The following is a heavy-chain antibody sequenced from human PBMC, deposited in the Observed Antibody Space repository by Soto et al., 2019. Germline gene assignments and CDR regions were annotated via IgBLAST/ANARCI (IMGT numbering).Heavy chain of an antibody. Sequence: GGSLRLSCAASGFTFSSYAMHWVRQAPGKGLEWVAVISYDGSNKYYADSVKGRFTISRDNSKNTLYLQMNSLRAEDTAVYYCARGLYSGSYYALRVLGYWGQGTLVTVSS. V-gene: IGHV3-30-3*01. J-gene: IGHJ4*02. CDR1: GFTFSSYA. D-gene: IGHD1-26*01. CDR3: ARGLYSGSYYALRVLGY. CDR2: ISYDGSNK.